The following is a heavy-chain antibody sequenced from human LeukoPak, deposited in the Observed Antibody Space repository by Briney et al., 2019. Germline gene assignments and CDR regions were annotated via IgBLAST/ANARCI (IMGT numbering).Heavy chain of an antibody. J-gene: IGHJ4*02. CDR3: GRLAYSYGYFVDY. Sequence: ICYISYSRSTNSTPSLQSRVPISVDTSKNHFSLNLSSVTAADTAVYYCGRLAYSYGYFVDYWGQGTLVTVSS. D-gene: IGHD5-18*01. CDR2: ISYSRST. V-gene: IGHV4-61*03.